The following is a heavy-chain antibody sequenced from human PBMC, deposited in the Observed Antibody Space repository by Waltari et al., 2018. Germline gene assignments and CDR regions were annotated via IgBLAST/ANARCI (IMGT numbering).Heavy chain of an antibody. CDR1: GGSFSGYY. V-gene: IGHV4-34*01. J-gene: IGHJ4*02. CDR2: INHSGST. Sequence: QVQLQQWGAGLLKTSETLSLTCAVYGGSFSGYYWNWIRQPPGKGLEWIGEINHSGSTNYNPSLKSRVTISVDTSKNQFSLKLSSVTAADTAVYYCARYPYGGKSKTPFDYWGQGTLVTVSS. D-gene: IGHD2-15*01. CDR3: ARYPYGGKSKTPFDY.